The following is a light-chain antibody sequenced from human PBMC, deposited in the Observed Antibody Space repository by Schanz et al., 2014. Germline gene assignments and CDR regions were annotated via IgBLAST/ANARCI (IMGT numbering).Light chain of an antibody. CDR1: SSDVGGYNY. CDR3: SSYAGFNNYVI. V-gene: IGLV2-11*01. CDR2: DVI. J-gene: IGLJ2*01. Sequence: QSVLTQPRSVSGSPGQSVTISCTGTSSDVGGYNYVSWYQQHPGKAPKLMIYDVIKRPSGVPDRFSGSRSGNTASLTVSGLQAADEADYYCSSYAGFNNYVIFGGGTKLTVL.